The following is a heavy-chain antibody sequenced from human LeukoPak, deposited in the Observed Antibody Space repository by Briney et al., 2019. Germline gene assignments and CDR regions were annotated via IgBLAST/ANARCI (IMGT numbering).Heavy chain of an antibody. CDR1: GGSISSGGYS. CDR2: IYYSGST. D-gene: IGHD4-17*01. V-gene: IGHV4-30-2*01. J-gene: IGHJ4*02. CDR3: ARGTYGDSNLFDY. Sequence: SQTLSLTCAVSGGSISSGGYSWSWIRQPPGKGLEWIGYIYYSGSTYYNPSLKSRVTISVDRSKNQFSLKLSSVTAADTAVYYCARGTYGDSNLFDYWGQGTLVTVSS.